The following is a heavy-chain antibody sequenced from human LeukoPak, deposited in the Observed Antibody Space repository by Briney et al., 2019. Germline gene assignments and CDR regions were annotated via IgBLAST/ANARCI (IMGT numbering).Heavy chain of an antibody. V-gene: IGHV4-39*02. D-gene: IGHD6-13*01. J-gene: IGHJ4*02. CDR1: GVSISSSNSY. CDR3: ARDSPIAAAGYFDY. Sequence: SETLSLTCTVSGVSISSSNSYWGWIRQPPGKGLEWIGSIYYSGNTYYNASLKSQVSISIDTSKNRFSLKLTSVTAADTAVYYCARDSPIAAAGYFDYWGQGTLVTVSS. CDR2: IYYSGNT.